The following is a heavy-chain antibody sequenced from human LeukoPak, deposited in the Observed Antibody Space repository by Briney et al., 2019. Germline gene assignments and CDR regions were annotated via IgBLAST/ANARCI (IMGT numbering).Heavy chain of an antibody. V-gene: IGHV3-23*01. Sequence: PGGSLRLSCAASGFTFSTYAMNWVRQAPGKGLEWVSAISDSGGRTHYADSARGRFTISRDSSKNTLYLQMNSLRAEDTAVYYCAKRGNYYSFDYWGQGTLVTVSS. J-gene: IGHJ4*02. D-gene: IGHD1-26*01. CDR1: GFTFSTYA. CDR2: ISDSGGRT. CDR3: AKRGNYYSFDY.